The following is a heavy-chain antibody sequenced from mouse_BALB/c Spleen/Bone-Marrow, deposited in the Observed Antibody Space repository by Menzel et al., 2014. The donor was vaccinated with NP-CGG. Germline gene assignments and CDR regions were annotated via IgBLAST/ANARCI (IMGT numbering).Heavy chain of an antibody. V-gene: IGHV1S81*02. Sequence: VKLMESGAELVKPEASVKLSCKASGYTFTSYWMHWVKQRPGQGLEWIGEINPSNGRTNYNEKFKSKATLTVDKSSSTAYMQLSSLTSEDSAVYYCARGDGFAWFAYWGQGTLVTVSA. J-gene: IGHJ3*01. CDR1: GYTFTSYW. D-gene: IGHD3-3*01. CDR2: INPSNGRT. CDR3: ARGDGFAWFAY.